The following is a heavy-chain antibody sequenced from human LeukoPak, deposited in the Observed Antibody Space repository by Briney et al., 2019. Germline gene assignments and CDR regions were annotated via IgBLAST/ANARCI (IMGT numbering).Heavy chain of an antibody. CDR3: ARAFYDSSGYYYGY. CDR2: IWYDGSNK. CDR1: GFTFSSYG. Sequence: PGGSLRLSCAASGFTFSSYGMHWVRHAPGKGLEWVAVIWYDGSNKYYADSVKGRFTISRDNSKDTLYLQMNSLRAEDTAVYYCARAFYDSSGYYYGYWGQGTLVTVSS. J-gene: IGHJ4*02. D-gene: IGHD3-22*01. V-gene: IGHV3-33*01.